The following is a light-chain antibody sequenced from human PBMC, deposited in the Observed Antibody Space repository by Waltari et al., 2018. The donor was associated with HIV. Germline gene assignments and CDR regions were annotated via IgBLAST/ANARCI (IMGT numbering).Light chain of an antibody. CDR1: QSVRSTY. J-gene: IGKJ1*01. Sequence: EIVMTQFPGTLSLSPGERAILSCRASQSVRSTYLGWYQQKPGQAPRLLMYGASSRATGIPDRFIGSGSGTDYTLTISGLEPEDFAVYFCQQYYSSPVTFGQGTKVEIK. CDR3: QQYYSSPVT. V-gene: IGKV3-20*01. CDR2: GAS.